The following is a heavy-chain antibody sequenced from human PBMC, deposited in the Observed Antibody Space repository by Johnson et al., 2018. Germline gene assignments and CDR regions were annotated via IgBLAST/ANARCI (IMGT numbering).Heavy chain of an antibody. V-gene: IGHV3-30*03. CDR1: GFTFSSYG. J-gene: IGHJ6*02. D-gene: IGHD5-18*01. Sequence: QVQLVQSGGGVVQXGRSLRLSCAASGFTFSSYGMHWVRQAPGKGLEWVAVISYDGSNKYYADSVKGRFTISRANSKNTLYLQMNSLRAEDTAVYYCARARSWGIQLYYYYYGMDVWGQGTTVTVSS. CDR3: ARARSWGIQLYYYYYGMDV. CDR2: ISYDGSNK.